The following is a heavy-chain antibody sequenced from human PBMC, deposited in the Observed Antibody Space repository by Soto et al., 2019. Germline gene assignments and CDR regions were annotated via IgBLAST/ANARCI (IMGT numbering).Heavy chain of an antibody. CDR2: LSGSGGST. J-gene: IGHJ4*02. D-gene: IGHD3-10*01. CDR1: GFTFSSDA. Sequence: EVQLLESGGGFVQPWGSLRLSCAAYGFTFSSDAMSWFRQSPGKGLEWVSALSGSGGSTYYVDSVKGRFTICRDNSKNTLYLQMNSRRAEDTDLYYCAKFMQLATYSYGSGSYKGGFDYSVQRTLVTVSS. V-gene: IGHV3-23*01. CDR3: AKFMQLATYSYGSGSYKGGFDY.